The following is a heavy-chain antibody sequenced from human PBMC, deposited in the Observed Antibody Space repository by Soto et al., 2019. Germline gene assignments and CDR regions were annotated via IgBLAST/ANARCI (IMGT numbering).Heavy chain of an antibody. J-gene: IGHJ3*02. V-gene: IGHV4-39*01. CDR3: ANANVNYDFWSGYAFDI. D-gene: IGHD3-3*01. CDR2: IYYSGST. CDR1: GGSISSSSYY. Sequence: SETLSLTCTVSGGSISSSSYYWGWIRQPPGKGLEWIGSIYYSGSTYYNPSLKSRVTISADTSKNQFSLKLSSVTAADTAVYYCANANVNYDFWSGYAFDIWGQGTMVTVSS.